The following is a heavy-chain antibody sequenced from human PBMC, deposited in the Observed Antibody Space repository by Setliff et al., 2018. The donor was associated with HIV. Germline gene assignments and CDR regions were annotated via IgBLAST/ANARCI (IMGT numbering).Heavy chain of an antibody. CDR2: IRNKANSYTT. J-gene: IGHJ4*02. D-gene: IGHD4-17*01. CDR3: ARDRYGDYGTFDY. V-gene: IGHV3-72*01. CDR1: GFIFSDYY. Sequence: GGSLRLSCAASGFIFSDYYMDWVRQAPGKGLEWVGRIRNKANSYTTEYAASVKGRFTISRDDSKNSLYLQMNSLNTEDTAVYYCARDRYGDYGTFDYWGQGTLVTVSS.